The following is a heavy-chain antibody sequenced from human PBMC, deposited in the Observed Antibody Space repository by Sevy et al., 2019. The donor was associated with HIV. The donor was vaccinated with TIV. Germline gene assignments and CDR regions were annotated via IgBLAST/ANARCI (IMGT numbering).Heavy chain of an antibody. V-gene: IGHV3-23*01. CDR3: AKVDVVVPVADYGLDV. CDR2: ISRSGGSI. CDR1: GFTFSNYA. D-gene: IGHD2-2*01. J-gene: IGHJ6*02. Sequence: GGSLRLSCAASGFTFSNYAMSWVRQAPGKGLEWVSSISRSGGSIHYADSVMGRFTISRDNSKNTLYLQMNSLRAEETAVYYCAKVDVVVPVADYGLDVWGQGTTVTVSS.